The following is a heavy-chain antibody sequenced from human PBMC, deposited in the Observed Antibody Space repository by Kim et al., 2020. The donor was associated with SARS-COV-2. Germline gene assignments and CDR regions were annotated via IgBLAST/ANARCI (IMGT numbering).Heavy chain of an antibody. CDR3: ARLSDYYDSSGYYQRKNTGYYYGMDV. V-gene: IGHV3-30*04. J-gene: IGHJ6*02. CDR1: GFTFSSYA. D-gene: IGHD3-22*01. Sequence: GGSLRLSCAASGFTFSSYAMHWVRQAPGKGLEWVAVISYDGSNKYYADSVKGRFTISRDNSKNTLYLQMNSLRAEDTAVYYCARLSDYYDSSGYYQRKNTGYYYGMDVWGQRTTVTVSS. CDR2: ISYDGSNK.